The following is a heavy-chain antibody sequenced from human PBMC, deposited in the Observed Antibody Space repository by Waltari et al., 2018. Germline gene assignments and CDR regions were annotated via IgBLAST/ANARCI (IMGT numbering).Heavy chain of an antibody. Sequence: QVQLVQSGAEVKKPGASVKVSCKVSGYTLTELSMHWVRQAPGKGLEWMGDCDPKDGETIYAQKFQGTVTMTADTSTDTAYMELSSLRSEDTAVYYCATGAQSDDVWGGRYWYFDLWGRGTLVTVSS. CDR3: ATGAQSDDVWGGRYWYFDL. CDR2: CDPKDGET. CDR1: GYTLTELS. D-gene: IGHD3-3*01. V-gene: IGHV1-24*01. J-gene: IGHJ2*01.